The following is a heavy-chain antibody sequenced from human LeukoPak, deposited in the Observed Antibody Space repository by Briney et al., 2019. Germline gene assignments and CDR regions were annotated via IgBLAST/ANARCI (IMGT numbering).Heavy chain of an antibody. CDR1: GGSISSYY. Sequence: PSETLSLTCTVSGGSISSYYWSWIRQPPGKGLEWIGYIYYSGSTNCNPSLKSRVTISVDTSKNQFSLKLSSVTAADTAIYYCARDIGLDYSSSSFASDIWGPGTLVIVSS. J-gene: IGHJ3*02. V-gene: IGHV4-59*01. CDR3: ARDIGLDYSSSSFASDI. CDR2: IYYSGST. D-gene: IGHD6-6*01.